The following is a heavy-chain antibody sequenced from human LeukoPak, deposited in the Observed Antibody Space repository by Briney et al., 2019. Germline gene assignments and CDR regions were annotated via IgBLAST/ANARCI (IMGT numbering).Heavy chain of an antibody. V-gene: IGHV3-7*01. CDR1: GFTLSSNW. J-gene: IGHJ4*02. Sequence: PGGSLRLSCAASGFTLSSNWMSWVRQAPGKGPEWVANIKQDGSEKYYVDSVKGRFTISRDNTKNSLHLQMNSLRAEDTAVYYCTRGSTWYIYWGQGTLVTVPS. CDR2: IKQDGSEK. CDR3: TRGSTWYIY. D-gene: IGHD6-13*01.